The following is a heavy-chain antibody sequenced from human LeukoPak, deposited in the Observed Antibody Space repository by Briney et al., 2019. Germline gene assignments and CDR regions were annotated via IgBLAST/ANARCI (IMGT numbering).Heavy chain of an antibody. CDR3: AKDHHYYGSGSYPYYFDY. V-gene: IGHV3-9*01. CDR2: ISWNSGSI. D-gene: IGHD3-10*01. Sequence: GGSLRPSCAASGFTFDDYAMHWVRQAPGKGLEWVSGISWNSGSIGYADSVKGRFTISRDNAKNSLYLQMNSLRAEDTALYYCAKDHHYYGSGSYPYYFDYWGQGTLVTVSS. J-gene: IGHJ4*02. CDR1: GFTFDDYA.